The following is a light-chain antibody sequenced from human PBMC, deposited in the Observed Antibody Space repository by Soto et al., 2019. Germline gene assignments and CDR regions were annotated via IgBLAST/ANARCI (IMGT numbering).Light chain of an antibody. J-gene: IGLJ1*01. CDR3: CSYAGSSTYV. CDR1: SSIAGSYNM. Sequence: GRRITKKYTGTSSIAGSYNMGCGYHQQPGKAPKRMIYEGSKRRSGVSNRFSGYKSGKTAPMTISGLQAEDEADYYCCSYAGSSTYVFGTGTK. CDR2: EGS. V-gene: IGLV2-23*01.